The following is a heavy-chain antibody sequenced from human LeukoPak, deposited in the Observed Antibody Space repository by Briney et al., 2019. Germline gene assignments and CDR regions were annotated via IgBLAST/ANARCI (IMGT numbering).Heavy chain of an antibody. Sequence: SETLSLTCTVSGGSISTNYWSWIRQPAGKGLEWIGRISSSGSTNYNPSLKSRVTMSVDTSKNQFSLKLSSVTAPDTAVYYCARGVALFRNRGTLNSFYRYCSSTSCYRSSSYFDYWGQGTLVTVSS. CDR1: GGSISTNY. J-gene: IGHJ4*02. CDR2: ISSSGST. CDR3: ARGVALFRNRGTLNSFYRYCSSTSCYRSSSYFDY. D-gene: IGHD2-2*02. V-gene: IGHV4-4*07.